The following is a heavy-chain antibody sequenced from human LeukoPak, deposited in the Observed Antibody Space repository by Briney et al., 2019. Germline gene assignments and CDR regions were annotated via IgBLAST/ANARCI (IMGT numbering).Heavy chain of an antibody. CDR2: VSGGGHNT. CDR1: GFTFSSYA. CDR3: ARDRLELITMVRGVTGGQFDY. J-gene: IGHJ4*02. Sequence: GGSLRLSCVASGFTFSSYAMSWVRQAPGKGLEWVSVVSGGGHNTYYADSVKGRFTISRDNAKNSLYLQMNSLRAEDTAVYYCARDRLELITMVRGVTGGQFDYWGQGTLVTVSS. D-gene: IGHD3-10*01. V-gene: IGHV3-23*01.